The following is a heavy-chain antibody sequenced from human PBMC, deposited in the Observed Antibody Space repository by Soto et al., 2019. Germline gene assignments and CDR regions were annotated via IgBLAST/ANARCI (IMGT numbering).Heavy chain of an antibody. CDR3: ARGTSWFGEFYYFDY. V-gene: IGHV4-34*01. CDR1: GWSFSGYY. Sequence: QVQLQQWGAGLLKPSETLSLTCAVYGWSFSGYYWSWIRQPPGKGLEWIGEINHSGSTNYNPSLKSRVTKSVDTSKNQFSLKLSCVTAADTALYYCARGTSWFGEFYYFDYWGQGTLVTVSS. J-gene: IGHJ4*02. CDR2: INHSGST. D-gene: IGHD3-10*01.